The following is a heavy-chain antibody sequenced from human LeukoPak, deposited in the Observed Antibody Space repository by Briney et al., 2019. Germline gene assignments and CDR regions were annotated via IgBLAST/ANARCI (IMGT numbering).Heavy chain of an antibody. V-gene: IGHV3-23*01. D-gene: IGHD1-26*01. CDR1: GFTFSSYA. J-gene: IGHJ4*02. Sequence: SGGSLRLSCAASGFTFSSYAMSWVRQAPGKGLEWVSAISGSGGSTYYADSVKGRLTISRDNSKNTLYLQMNSLRAEDTAVYYCAKGPSGSFPHYFDYWGQGTLVTVSS. CDR3: AKGPSGSFPHYFDY. CDR2: ISGSGGST.